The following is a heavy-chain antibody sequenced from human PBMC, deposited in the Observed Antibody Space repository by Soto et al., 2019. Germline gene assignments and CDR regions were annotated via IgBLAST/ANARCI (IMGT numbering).Heavy chain of an antibody. J-gene: IGHJ4*02. CDR3: AISGSELFDY. CDR2: ISYDGSNK. D-gene: IGHD1-26*01. V-gene: IGHV3-30*03. CDR1: GFTFSSYG. Sequence: QVQLVESGGGVVQPGRSLRLSCAASGFTFSSYGMHWVRQAPGKGLEWVAVISYDGSNKYYADSVKGRFTISRDNSKNTLYLQMNSLRADDTAVYYCAISGSELFDYWGQGTLVTVSS.